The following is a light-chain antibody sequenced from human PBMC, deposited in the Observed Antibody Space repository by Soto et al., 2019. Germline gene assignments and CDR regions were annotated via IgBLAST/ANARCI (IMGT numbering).Light chain of an antibody. CDR2: DAS. Sequence: ETVMTQSPATLSLSPGERATLSCRASQSVSSYLAWYQQKPGQAPRLLIYDASNRATGIPARFSGSGSGTDFTLTISSLEPEDFAVYYCQQRSNWYTFGGGTKVEIK. J-gene: IGKJ4*01. CDR1: QSVSSY. CDR3: QQRSNWYT. V-gene: IGKV3-11*01.